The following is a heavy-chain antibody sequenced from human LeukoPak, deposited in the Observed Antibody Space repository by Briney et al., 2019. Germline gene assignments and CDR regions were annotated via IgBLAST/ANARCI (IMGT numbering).Heavy chain of an antibody. D-gene: IGHD1-1*01. V-gene: IGHV3-30*18. CDR3: VKRWTGTTIGQQGY. CDR2: ISYDGSNK. CDR1: GFTFSSYG. J-gene: IGHJ4*02. Sequence: PGRSLRLSCAASGFTFSSYGTHWVRQAPGKGLEWVAVISYDGSNKYYADSVKGRFTISRDNSKNTLYLQMNSLRAEDMAVYYCVKRWTGTTIGQQGYWGQGTLVTVSS.